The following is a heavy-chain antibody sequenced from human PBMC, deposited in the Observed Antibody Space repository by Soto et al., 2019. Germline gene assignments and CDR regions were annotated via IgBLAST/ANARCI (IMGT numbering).Heavy chain of an antibody. V-gene: IGHV1-69*19. CDR3: ARPSGLLGQYSAPPGF. CDR1: GDSFSSYT. Sequence: QVQLVQSGAEARKPGSSVKISCTVSGDSFSSYTLTWVRQAPGQGLEWMGGIIPIFHSTIYSQRFKGRVTFPADDSINPAYLQLTNLRFDDTAIYYWARPSGLLGQYSAPPGFWGQGTLVSVSS. J-gene: IGHJ4*02. CDR2: IIPIFHST. D-gene: IGHD5-12*01.